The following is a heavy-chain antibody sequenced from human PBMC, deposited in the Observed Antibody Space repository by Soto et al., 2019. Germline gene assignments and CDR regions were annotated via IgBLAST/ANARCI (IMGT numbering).Heavy chain of an antibody. V-gene: IGHV4-30-2*01. D-gene: IGHD1-1*01. CDR3: ARGSNWNDERNFDY. J-gene: IGHJ4*02. CDR2: IYHGGST. CDR1: CGSISSGGYS. Sequence: PSETLSLTCAFSCGSISSGGYSWSWIRQPPGKGLEWIGYIYHGGSTYYNPSLKSRVTISVDRSKNQFSLKLSSVTAADTAVYYCARGSNWNDERNFDYWGQGTLVTVSS.